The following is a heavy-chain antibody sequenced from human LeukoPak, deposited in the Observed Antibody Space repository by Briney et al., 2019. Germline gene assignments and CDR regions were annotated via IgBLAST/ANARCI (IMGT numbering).Heavy chain of an antibody. J-gene: IGHJ4*02. CDR1: GFTFSSYG. Sequence: PGGSLRLSCAASGFTFSSYGMSWVRQAPGKGLEWVSAISGSGGSTYYADSVKGRFTISRDNSKNTLYLQMNSLRAEDTAVYYCARDYYDYGDISFDYWGQGTLVTVSS. V-gene: IGHV3-23*01. CDR3: ARDYYDYGDISFDY. D-gene: IGHD4-17*01. CDR2: ISGSGGST.